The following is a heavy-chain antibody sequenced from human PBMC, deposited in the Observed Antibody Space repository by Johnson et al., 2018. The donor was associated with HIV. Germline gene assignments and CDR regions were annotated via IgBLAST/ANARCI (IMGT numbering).Heavy chain of an antibody. D-gene: IGHD1-26*01. CDR1: GFSFSDYY. CDR2: ISSSGNSI. V-gene: IGHV3-11*04. J-gene: IGHJ3*01. CDR3: ARWEVLADAFDV. Sequence: QVQLVESGGGLVKPGASLRLACAASGFSFSDYYMSRIRQAPGTGLEWASFISSSGNSIYHADSVEGRFAISRDNAENSLDLQMNSLRVEDTAVYYCARWEVLADAFDVWGRGTLVTVSS.